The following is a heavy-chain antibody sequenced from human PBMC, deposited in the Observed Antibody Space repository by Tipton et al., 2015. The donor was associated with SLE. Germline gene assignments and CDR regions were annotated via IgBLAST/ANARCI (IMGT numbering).Heavy chain of an antibody. CDR3: ARDCTTGVCYTTSFDY. CDR2: INHSGST. D-gene: IGHD2-8*01. Sequence: LRLSCAASAFRFSSYWMNWVRQGPGKGLEWIGEINHSGSTNYNPSLKSRVTISIDTSKNQFSLRLSSVTAADTAVYYCARDCTTGVCYTTSFDYWGQGTLVTVSP. J-gene: IGHJ4*02. V-gene: IGHV4-34*01. CDR1: AFRFSSYW.